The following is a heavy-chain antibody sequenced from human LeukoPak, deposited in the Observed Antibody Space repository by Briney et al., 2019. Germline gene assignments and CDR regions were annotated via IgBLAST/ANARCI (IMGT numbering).Heavy chain of an antibody. CDR3: ARARSDWSFFDY. CDR2: ISAYTGNT. D-gene: IGHD3-9*01. Sequence: GASVKVSCKTSDYTFSNYGITWVRPAPGQGLEWMGWISAYTGNTTFAQKLQGRVTMTTATSTSTAYMELRSLRSDDTAVYYCARARSDWSFFDYWGQGTLVTVSS. V-gene: IGHV1-18*01. J-gene: IGHJ4*02. CDR1: DYTFSNYG.